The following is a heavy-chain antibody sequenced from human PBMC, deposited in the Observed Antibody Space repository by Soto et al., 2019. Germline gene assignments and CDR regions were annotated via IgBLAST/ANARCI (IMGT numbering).Heavy chain of an antibody. CDR1: GFTFSSHS. D-gene: IGHD4-4*01. J-gene: IGHJ4*02. CDR2: IGDDVSFI. CDR3: ARDQKYLRQGYSDY. Sequence: VQLVESGGGLVKPGASLRLSCAASGFTFSSHSMNWVRQAPGKGLEWVSSIGDDVSFIYYEDSVKGRFTISRDNAKNSLFPQMDSLRAEDTAVYYCARDQKYLRQGYSDYWGQGTLVTVSS. V-gene: IGHV3-21*01.